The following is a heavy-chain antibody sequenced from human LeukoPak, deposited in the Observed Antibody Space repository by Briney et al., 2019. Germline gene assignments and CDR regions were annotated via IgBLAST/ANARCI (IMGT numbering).Heavy chain of an antibody. CDR1: GYSFTSYW. CDR2: IYPGDSDT. CDR3: ARPHPGIAAAGTLPVDY. V-gene: IGHV5-51*01. J-gene: IGHJ4*02. D-gene: IGHD6-13*01. Sequence: GESLKISCKGSGYSFTSYWIGWVRQMPGKGLEWMGIIYPGDSDTRYSPSFQGQVTISADKSISTAYLQWSSLKASDTAIYYCARPHPGIAAAGTLPVDYWGQGTLVTVSS.